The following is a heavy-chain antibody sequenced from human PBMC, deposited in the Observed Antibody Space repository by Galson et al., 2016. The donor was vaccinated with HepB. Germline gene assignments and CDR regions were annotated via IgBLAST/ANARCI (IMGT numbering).Heavy chain of an antibody. J-gene: IGHJ5*02. CDR2: ISITDGRA. CDR1: GFTFSSFG. Sequence: SLRLSCAASGFTFSSFGMTWVRQAPGKGLEWVSAISITDGRAYYADSVKGRFTISRDNSKNTLYLQMNNLRADDTAVYYCAKGQEGATPGDLWGQGTLVTVAS. D-gene: IGHD1-26*01. V-gene: IGHV3-23*01. CDR3: AKGQEGATPGDL.